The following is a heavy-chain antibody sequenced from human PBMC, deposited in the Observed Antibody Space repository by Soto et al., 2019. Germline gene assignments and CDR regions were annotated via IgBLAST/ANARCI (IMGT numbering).Heavy chain of an antibody. Sequence: QVQLVQSGAEVKKPGSSVKVSCKASGGTFSSFSISWVRQAPGQGLELMGVSIPIFETTNYAQKFQGSVTISADESTRTAYMELSSLRSEDTAVYYCASPIGGAAAATDAFDIWGQGTMVTVSS. V-gene: IGHV1-69*01. CDR2: SIPIFETT. J-gene: IGHJ3*02. CDR3: ASPIGGAAAATDAFDI. D-gene: IGHD6-13*01. CDR1: GGTFSSFS.